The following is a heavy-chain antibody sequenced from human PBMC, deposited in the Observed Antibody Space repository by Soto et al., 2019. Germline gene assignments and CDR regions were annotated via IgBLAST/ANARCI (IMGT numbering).Heavy chain of an antibody. V-gene: IGHV4-34*01. J-gene: IGHJ4*02. CDR2: INHSGST. Sequence: SETLSLTCAVYGGSFSGYYWSWIRQPPGKGLEWIGEINHSGSTNYNPSLKSRVTISVYTSKNQFSLKLSSVTAADTAVYYCARGGEDRDGYSRLFDYWGQGTLVTVSS. D-gene: IGHD5-18*01. CDR1: GGSFSGYY. CDR3: ARGGEDRDGYSRLFDY.